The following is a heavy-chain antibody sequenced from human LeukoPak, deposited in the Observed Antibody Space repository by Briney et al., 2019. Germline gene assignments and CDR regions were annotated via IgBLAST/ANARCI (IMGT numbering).Heavy chain of an antibody. J-gene: IGHJ6*03. CDR1: GGTFSSYA. CDR2: IIPIFGTA. V-gene: IGHV1-69*13. CDR3: ASPSPDAIFMFYYYYYMDV. D-gene: IGHD2-21*01. Sequence: SVKVSCKASGGTFSSYAISWVRQAPGQGLEWMGRIIPIFGTANYAQKFQGRVTITADESTSTAYMELSSLRSEDTAVYYCASPSPDAIFMFYYYYYMDVWGKGTTVTVSS.